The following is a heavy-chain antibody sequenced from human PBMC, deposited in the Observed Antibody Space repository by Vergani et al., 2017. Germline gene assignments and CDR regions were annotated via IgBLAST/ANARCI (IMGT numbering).Heavy chain of an antibody. CDR1: GFTFSSYA. CDR3: ARDGYYYDSSGYLDY. V-gene: IGHV3-13*05. J-gene: IGHJ4*02. D-gene: IGHD3-22*01. CDR2: IGTAGDP. Sequence: EVQLLESGGGLVQPGGSLRLSCAASGFTFSSYAMSWVRQAPGKGLEWVSAIGTAGDPYYPGSVKGRFTISRENAKNSLYLQMNSLRAEDTAVYYCARDGYYYDSSGYLDYWGQGTLVTVSS.